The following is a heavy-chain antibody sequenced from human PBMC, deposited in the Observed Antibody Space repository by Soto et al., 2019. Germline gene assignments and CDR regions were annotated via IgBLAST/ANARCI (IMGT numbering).Heavy chain of an antibody. CDR2: ISYDGSKK. CDR3: AKSSTAEYYYYGMDV. V-gene: IGHV3-30*18. Sequence: QVYLVESGGGVVQPGRSLRLSCAVSGLTFSSYGMHWVRQAPGKGLEWVAVISYDGSKKYSADSVKGRVTISRDNSKNTVYLQMNSLTPEDTAVYYCAKSSTAEYYYYGMDVWGQGTTVTVSS. J-gene: IGHJ6*02. CDR1: GLTFSSYG.